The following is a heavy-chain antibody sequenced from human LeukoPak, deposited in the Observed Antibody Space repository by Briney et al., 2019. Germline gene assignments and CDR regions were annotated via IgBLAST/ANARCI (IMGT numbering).Heavy chain of an antibody. D-gene: IGHD6-25*01. J-gene: IGHJ6*03. CDR1: GFTFTDYS. V-gene: IGHV3-21*01. Sequence: PGGSLRLSCAASGFTFTDYSMTWVRQAPGKGLEWVSSISTVSTYTFYSDSVKGRFTISRDNRKNTLYLQMSSLGAEDTAVYYCARDGSGFYYYYYMDVWGRGTAVTVSS. CDR2: ISTVSTYT. CDR3: ARDGSGFYYYYYMDV.